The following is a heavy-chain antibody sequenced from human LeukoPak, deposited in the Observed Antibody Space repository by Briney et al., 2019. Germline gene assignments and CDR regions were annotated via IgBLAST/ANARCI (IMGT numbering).Heavy chain of an antibody. CDR1: GGSISGGGYY. D-gene: IGHD2-8*02. V-gene: IGHV4-31*03. Sequence: PSQTLSLTCTVSGGSISGGGYYWSWIRQHPGKGLEWIGYIYYSGNTYYNPPLKSRVTISVDTSKHQFTLKLSSVPAADTAVYYCARAYWAYYFVYWGQRTLVTVSS. CDR2: IYYSGNT. J-gene: IGHJ4*02. CDR3: ARAYWAYYFVY.